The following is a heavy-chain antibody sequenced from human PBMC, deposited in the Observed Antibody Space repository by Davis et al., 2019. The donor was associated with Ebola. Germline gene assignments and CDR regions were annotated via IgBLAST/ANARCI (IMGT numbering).Heavy chain of an antibody. V-gene: IGHV4-59*01. D-gene: IGHD2-2*01. CDR1: GGSISSYY. J-gene: IGHJ6*02. CDR2: IYYSGST. CDR3: ARGGLLSVVVLGDGMDV. Sequence: SETLSLTCTVSGGSISSYYWSWIRQPPGKGLEWIGYIYYSGSTNYNPSLKSRVTISVDTSKNQFSLKLSSVTAADTAVYYCARGGLLSVVVLGDGMDVWGQGTTVTVSS.